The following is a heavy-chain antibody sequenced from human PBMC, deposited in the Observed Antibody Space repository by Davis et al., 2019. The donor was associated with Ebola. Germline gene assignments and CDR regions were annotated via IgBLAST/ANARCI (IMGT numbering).Heavy chain of an antibody. V-gene: IGHV1-8*03. CDR1: GYTFTSYD. J-gene: IGHJ3*02. CDR3: ARGPSKWELLGNAFDI. Sequence: ASVKVSCKASGYTFTSYDINWVRQATGQGLEWMGWMNPNSGNTGYAQKFQGRVTITRNTSISTAYMELSSLRSEDTAVYYCARGPSKWELLGNAFDIWGQGTMVTVSS. D-gene: IGHD1-26*01. CDR2: MNPNSGNT.